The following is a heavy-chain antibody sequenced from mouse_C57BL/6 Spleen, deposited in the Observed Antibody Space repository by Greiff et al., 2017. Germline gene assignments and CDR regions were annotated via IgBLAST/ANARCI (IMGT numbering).Heavy chain of an antibody. J-gene: IGHJ1*03. CDR3: ARTTVVPQDWYFDV. CDR2: IYPRDGST. V-gene: IGHV1-85*01. CDR1: GYTFTSYD. D-gene: IGHD1-1*01. Sequence: QVQLQQSGPELVKPGASVTLSCKASGYTFTSYDINWVKQRPGQGLDWIGWIYPRDGSTKYNEKFKGKATLTVDTSSSAAYMELHSLTSKDSAVYFGARTTVVPQDWYFDVWGTGTTVTVSS.